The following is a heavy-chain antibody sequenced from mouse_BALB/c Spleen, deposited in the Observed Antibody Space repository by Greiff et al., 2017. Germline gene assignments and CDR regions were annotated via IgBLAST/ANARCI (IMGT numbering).Heavy chain of an antibody. V-gene: IGHV3-5*02. CDR2: IYYSGTI. Sequence: EVMLVESGPGLVKPSQTVSLTCTATGFSFTTGNYRWSWIRPFPGNKLGWIGYIYYSGTITYNPSLTSRTTITRDSSKTHFFLEMNSMTAEYTATYCCARHDYDCAMDYWGQGTSVTVSA. J-gene: IGHJ4*01. CDR3: ARHDYDCAMDY. D-gene: IGHD2-4*01. CDR1: GFSFTTGNYR.